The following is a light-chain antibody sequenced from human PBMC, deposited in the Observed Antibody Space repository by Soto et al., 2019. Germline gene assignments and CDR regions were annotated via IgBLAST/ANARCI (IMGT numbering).Light chain of an antibody. CDR2: GAS. CDR3: QQYNNWLWT. V-gene: IGKV3-15*01. J-gene: IGKJ1*01. CDR1: QNISSN. Sequence: EIVMTQSPATLSVSPGERATLSCRASQNISSNLAWYQQKPGQAPRVLIDGASTGATGIPARFSGSGSGTEFTLTISSLQSEDFAVYYCQQYNNWLWTFGQGTKVEIK.